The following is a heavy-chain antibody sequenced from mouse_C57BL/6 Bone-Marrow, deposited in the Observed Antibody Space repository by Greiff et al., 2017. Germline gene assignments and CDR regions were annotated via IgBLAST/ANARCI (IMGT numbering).Heavy chain of an antibody. CDR3: ARHGSSYWYFDV. D-gene: IGHD1-1*01. J-gene: IGHJ1*03. CDR1: GYTFTDYN. Sequence: VHVKQSGPELVKPGASVKIPCKASGYTFTDYNMDWVKQSHGKSLEWIGDINPNNGGTIYNQKFKGKATLTVDKSSSTAYMELRSLTSEDTAVYYCARHGSSYWYFDVWGTGTTVTVSS. CDR2: INPNNGGT. V-gene: IGHV1-18*01.